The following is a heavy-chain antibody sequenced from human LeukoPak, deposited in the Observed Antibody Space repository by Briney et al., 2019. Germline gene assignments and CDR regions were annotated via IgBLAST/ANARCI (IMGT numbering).Heavy chain of an antibody. CDR3: ARDTDSSGYYDS. CDR1: GGSVSSYY. V-gene: IGHV4-59*02. D-gene: IGHD3-22*01. Sequence: SETLSLTCIVSGGSVSSYYWTWIRQPPGKGLEWIGYIYNSGSTNYNPSLKSRVTISVDTSKNRFSLKLSSVTAADTAVYYCARDTDSSGYYDSWGQGTLVTVSS. J-gene: IGHJ5*01. CDR2: IYNSGST.